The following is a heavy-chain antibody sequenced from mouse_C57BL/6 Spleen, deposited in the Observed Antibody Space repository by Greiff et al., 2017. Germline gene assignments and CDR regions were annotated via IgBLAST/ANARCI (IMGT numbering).Heavy chain of an antibody. CDR2: IDPEDGDT. CDR1: GFNIKDYY. V-gene: IGHV14-1*01. Sequence: EVKLMESGAELVRPGASVKLSCTASGFNIKDYYMHWVKQRPEQGLEWIGRIDPEDGDTEYAPKFQGKATMTADTSSNTAYLQLSSLTSGDTAVYYCTQRAQAIYAMDYWGQGTSLTVSS. D-gene: IGHD3-2*02. CDR3: TQRAQAIYAMDY. J-gene: IGHJ4*01.